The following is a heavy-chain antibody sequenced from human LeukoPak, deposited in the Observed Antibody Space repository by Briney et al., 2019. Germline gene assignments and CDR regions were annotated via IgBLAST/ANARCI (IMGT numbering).Heavy chain of an antibody. Sequence: SETLSLTCTVSGGSISSGSYYWSWIRQPAEKGLEWIGRIYSSGSTNYNPSLKSRVTISVDTSKNHFSLRLSSVTAADTAVYYCARVVGAMSFDYWGQGTLVTVSS. CDR3: ARVVGAMSFDY. J-gene: IGHJ4*02. CDR1: GGSISSGSYY. V-gene: IGHV4-61*02. CDR2: IYSSGST. D-gene: IGHD1-26*01.